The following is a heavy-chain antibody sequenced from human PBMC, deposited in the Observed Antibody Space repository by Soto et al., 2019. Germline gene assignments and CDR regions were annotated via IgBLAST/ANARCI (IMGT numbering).Heavy chain of an antibody. CDR3: ARRAVVAVTGSLDNWLDP. J-gene: IGHJ5*02. Sequence: SETLSLTCTVSGYSITSYNWNWLRQPPGKALEWIGYVYSSGSTNYNPSLKSRVTISVDTSRNQFSLKVNSVTAADTAMYYCARRAVVAVTGSLDNWLDPWGQGILVTVSS. CDR2: VYSSGST. V-gene: IGHV4-59*01. D-gene: IGHD2-21*01. CDR1: GYSITSYN.